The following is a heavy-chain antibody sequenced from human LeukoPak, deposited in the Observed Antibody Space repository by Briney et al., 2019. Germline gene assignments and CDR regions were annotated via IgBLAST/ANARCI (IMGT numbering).Heavy chain of an antibody. J-gene: IGHJ4*02. Sequence: SETLSLTCTVSGGSISNYYWSWIRQPPGKGLEWIGYIYYSGSTNYNPSLKSRVTVSVDTSKNQFSLKLSSVTAADTAAYYCAKIYFDYYFDYWGQGTLVTVSS. CDR2: IYYSGST. CDR3: AKIYFDYYFDY. D-gene: IGHD3-9*01. CDR1: GGSISNYY. V-gene: IGHV4-59*01.